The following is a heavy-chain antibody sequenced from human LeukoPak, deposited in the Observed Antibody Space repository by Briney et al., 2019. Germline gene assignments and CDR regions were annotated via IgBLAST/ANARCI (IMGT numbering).Heavy chain of an antibody. V-gene: IGHV1-2*02. CDR3: ARENCSGGSCSVAFDI. D-gene: IGHD2-15*01. Sequence: ASVKVSRTSSVYTFTVYYMHWVRHAPGPGIEWMGWIDANSGGRNYAQKFQGRVTMTRDTSSSTAYRELSRVRSDDTAVYYCARENCSGGSCSVAFDIWGQGTMVTVSS. J-gene: IGHJ3*02. CDR2: IDANSGGR. CDR1: VYTFTVYY.